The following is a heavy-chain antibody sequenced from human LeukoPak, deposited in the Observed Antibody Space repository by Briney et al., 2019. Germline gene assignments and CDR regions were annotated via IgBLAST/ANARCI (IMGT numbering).Heavy chain of an antibody. J-gene: IGHJ4*02. D-gene: IGHD2-15*01. CDR1: GGSITSRDC. Sequence: SETLSLTCGVSGGSITSRDCWSWVRQPPGKGLAWIGEICLDGRIHYTPSLKSRISISIDRSKDQFSLNLISVAAADTAIYFCASQGGLRNDFWGQGTLVTVSS. V-gene: IGHV4-4*02. CDR3: ASQGGLRNDF. CDR2: ICLDGRI.